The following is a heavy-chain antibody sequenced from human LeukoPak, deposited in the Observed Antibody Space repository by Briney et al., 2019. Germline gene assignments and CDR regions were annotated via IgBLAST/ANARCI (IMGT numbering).Heavy chain of an antibody. CDR1: GFTFSGYW. V-gene: IGHV3-74*01. Sequence: GRSLRLSCAASGFTFSGYWMHLVRQVPGKGLVWVSRINSDGSVTNYADSVKGRFIISRDNAKNTLYLQMNSLRAEDTAVYYCARNNRLHYWGQGTLVTVSS. CDR3: ARNNRLHY. CDR2: INSDGSVT. J-gene: IGHJ4*02.